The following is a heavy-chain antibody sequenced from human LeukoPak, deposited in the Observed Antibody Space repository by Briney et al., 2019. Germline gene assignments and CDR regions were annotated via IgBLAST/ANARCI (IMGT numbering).Heavy chain of an antibody. Sequence: GGSLGLSCAASGFTFSSYAMHWVRQAPGKGLEWVAVISYDGSNKYYADSVKGRFTISRDNSKNTLYLQMNSLRAEDTAVYYCARAGSYDYAWGSYRYFGYWGQGTLVTVSS. J-gene: IGHJ4*02. D-gene: IGHD3-16*02. CDR1: GFTFSSYA. V-gene: IGHV3-30*04. CDR2: ISYDGSNK. CDR3: ARAGSYDYAWGSYRYFGY.